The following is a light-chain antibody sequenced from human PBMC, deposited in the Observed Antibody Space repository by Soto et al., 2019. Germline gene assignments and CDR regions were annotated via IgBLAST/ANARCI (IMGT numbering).Light chain of an antibody. Sequence: ILFTQSPATLSLSPRERATLSCGASQSVSSSYVAWYQHRPGLAPRLLIHDASSRATGIPDRFSGTKSGTDFTLTIRRLEPEDAAVYYCQQYGSSPITFGQGTRLEIK. CDR2: DAS. CDR3: QQYGSSPIT. CDR1: QSVSSSY. J-gene: IGKJ5*01. V-gene: IGKV3D-20*01.